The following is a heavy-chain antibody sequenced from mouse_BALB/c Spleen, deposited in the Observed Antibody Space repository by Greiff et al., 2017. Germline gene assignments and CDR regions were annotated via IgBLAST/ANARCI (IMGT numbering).Heavy chain of an antibody. D-gene: IGHD2-4*01. CDR3: ARRGSLMITPFAY. CDR2: ISSGGGST. V-gene: IGHV5-12-1*01. J-gene: IGHJ3*01. CDR1: GFAFSSYD. Sequence: EVKVEESGGGLVKPGGSLKLSCAASGFAFSSYDMSWVRQTPEKRLEWVAYISSGGGSTYYPDTVKGRFTISRDNAKNTLYLQMSSLKSEDTAMYYCARRGSLMITPFAYWGQGTLVTVSA.